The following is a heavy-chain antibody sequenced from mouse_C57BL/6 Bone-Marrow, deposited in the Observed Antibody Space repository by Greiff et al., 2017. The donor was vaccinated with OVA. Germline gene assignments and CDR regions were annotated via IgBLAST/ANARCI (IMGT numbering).Heavy chain of an antibody. CDR3: ARAGLRLDY. CDR1: GYAFSSSW. V-gene: IGHV1-82*01. CDR2: IYPGDGDT. J-gene: IGHJ2*01. D-gene: IGHD2-12*01. Sequence: VQLQQSGPELVKPGASVKISCKASGYAFSSSWMNWVKQRPGKGLEWIGRIYPGDGDTNYNGKFKGKATLTADKSSSTAYMQLSSRTSEDAAVYFCARAGLRLDYWGQGTTLTVSS.